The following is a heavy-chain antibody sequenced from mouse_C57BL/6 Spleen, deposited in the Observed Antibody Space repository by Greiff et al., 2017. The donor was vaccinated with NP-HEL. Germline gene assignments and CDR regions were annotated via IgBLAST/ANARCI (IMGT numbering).Heavy chain of an antibody. Sequence: QVQLKESGPELVKPGASVKISCKASGYAFSSSWMNWVKQRPGKGLEWIGRIYPGDGDTNYNGKFKGKATLTADKSSGTAYMQLSSLTSEDSAVYFCAREKYAMDYWGQGTSVTVSS. CDR1: GYAFSSSW. V-gene: IGHV1-82*01. J-gene: IGHJ4*01. CDR3: AREKYAMDY. CDR2: IYPGDGDT.